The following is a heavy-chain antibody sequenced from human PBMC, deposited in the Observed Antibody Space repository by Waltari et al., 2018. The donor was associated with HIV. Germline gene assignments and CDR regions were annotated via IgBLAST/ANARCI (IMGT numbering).Heavy chain of an antibody. CDR1: GFTFSAYA. CDR2: IGRSGATT. V-gene: IGHV3-23*01. Sequence: EVQVLESGGGLVQPGGSLRLFCAASGFTFSAYALGWVRQAPGKGLEWVSAIGRSGATTFYADSVKGRFTISRDNSKNTLYLQMNSLRAEDTAVYYCARGHRETVTTLRFDPWGQGTLVTVSS. J-gene: IGHJ5*02. CDR3: ARGHRETVTTLRFDP. D-gene: IGHD4-17*01.